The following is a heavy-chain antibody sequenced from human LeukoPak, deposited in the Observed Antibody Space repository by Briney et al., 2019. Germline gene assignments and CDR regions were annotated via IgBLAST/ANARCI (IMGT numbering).Heavy chain of an antibody. CDR1: GYTFSSYG. D-gene: IGHD3-10*01. Sequence: ASVKVSCKAFGYTFSSYGVSWVRQAPGQGLEWMGWISAYNGNTKYAQKFQGRVTMTTDTSTYTAYMELRSLRSDDTAVYYCARDGRAVVRVWFDPWGQGTVVTVSS. J-gene: IGHJ5*02. CDR2: ISAYNGNT. V-gene: IGHV1-18*01. CDR3: ARDGRAVVRVWFDP.